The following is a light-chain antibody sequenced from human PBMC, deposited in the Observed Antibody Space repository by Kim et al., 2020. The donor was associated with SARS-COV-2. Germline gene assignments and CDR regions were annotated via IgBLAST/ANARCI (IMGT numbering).Light chain of an antibody. CDR1: NIESKS. CDR2: YDD. CDR3: QIWDSDSDHSGV. V-gene: IGLV3-21*04. J-gene: IGLJ2*01. Sequence: SYELTQPPSVSVAPGKAARITCGGENIESKSVHWFQQMPGQAPLLVIHYDDVRPSGVPERFSASKSGNTATLTISRVQAGDEADYYCQIWDSDSDHSGVFGVGTKLTVL.